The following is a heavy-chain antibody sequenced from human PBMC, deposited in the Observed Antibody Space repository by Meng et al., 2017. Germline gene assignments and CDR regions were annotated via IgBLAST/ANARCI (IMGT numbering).Heavy chain of an antibody. V-gene: IGHV3-48*03. CDR2: ISSSGSTI. CDR1: GFTFSSYE. Sequence: LTCAASGFTFSSYEMNWVRQAPGKGLEWVSYISSSGSTIYYADSVKGRFTISRDNSKNTLYLQMNSLRAEDTAVYYCARGGYSSSWYIGDYWGQGTLVTVSS. CDR3: ARGGYSSSWYIGDY. J-gene: IGHJ4*02. D-gene: IGHD6-13*01.